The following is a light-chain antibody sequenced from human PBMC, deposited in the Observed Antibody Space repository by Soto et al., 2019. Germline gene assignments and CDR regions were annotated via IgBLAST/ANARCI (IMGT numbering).Light chain of an antibody. J-gene: IGKJ1*01. CDR2: KVS. CDR3: QQYHSFPTWA. V-gene: IGKV1-5*03. CDR1: QTISDW. Sequence: DIQLTQSPSTLSASVGDSVTITCRTSQTISDWLAWYQQKPGKAPKLLVYKVSTLQNGVPSRFRGSGSGTEFTLTINSLQPDDFATYYCQQYHSFPTWAFGQGTNVDVK.